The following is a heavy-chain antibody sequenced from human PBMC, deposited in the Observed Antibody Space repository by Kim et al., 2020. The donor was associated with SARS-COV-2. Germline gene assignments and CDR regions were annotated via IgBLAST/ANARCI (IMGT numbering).Heavy chain of an antibody. Sequence: GGSLRLSCAASGFTFSNYAIHWVRQAPGKGLEYVSAIIGNGGSTYYANSVKGRFTISRDNSKNTLYLQMGSLRVEDMAVYYCARGRGTMSVDYWGQGTLVTVSS. CDR1: GFTFSNYA. J-gene: IGHJ4*02. CDR3: ARGRGTMSVDY. CDR2: IIGNGGST. D-gene: IGHD3-10*02. V-gene: IGHV3-64*01.